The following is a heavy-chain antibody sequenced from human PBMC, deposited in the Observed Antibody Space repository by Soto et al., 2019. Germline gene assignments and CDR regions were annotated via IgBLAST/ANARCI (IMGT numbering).Heavy chain of an antibody. CDR3: ARAWGAAAAGNYFDY. J-gene: IGHJ4*02. V-gene: IGHV3-33*01. D-gene: IGHD6-13*01. CDR1: GFTFSSYG. CDR2: IWYDGSNK. Sequence: QVQLVESGGGVVQPGRSLRLSCAASGFTFSSYGMHWVRQAPGKGLEWVAVIWYDGSNKYYADSVKGRFTISRDNSKNTLYLQMNSLRAEDTAVYYCARAWGAAAAGNYFDYWGQGTLVTVSS.